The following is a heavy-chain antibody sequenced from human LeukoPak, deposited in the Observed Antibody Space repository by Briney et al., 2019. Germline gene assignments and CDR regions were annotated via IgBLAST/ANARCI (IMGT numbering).Heavy chain of an antibody. D-gene: IGHD3-22*01. CDR3: AKGYTATMIVS. J-gene: IGHJ4*02. CDR2: ISWNSGSI. CDR1: GFTFDDYA. V-gene: IGHV3-9*01. Sequence: GRSLRLSCAASGFTFDDYAMHWVRHAPGKGLEWVSGISWNSGSIGYADSVKGRFTISRDNAKNSLYLQMNSLRAEDTALYYCAKGYTATMIVSWGQGTLVTVSS.